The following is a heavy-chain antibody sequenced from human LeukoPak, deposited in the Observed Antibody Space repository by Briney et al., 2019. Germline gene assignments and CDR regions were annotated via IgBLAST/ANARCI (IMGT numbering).Heavy chain of an antibody. V-gene: IGHV1-69*13. Sequence: GASVKVSCKASGGTFSSYAISWVRQAPGQGLEWMGGIIPIFGTANYAQKFQGRVTITADESTSTAYMELSSLRSEDTAVYYCARDASKVAIFGVVIQHDAFDIWGQGTMVTVSS. J-gene: IGHJ3*02. CDR2: IIPIFGTA. CDR1: GGTFSSYA. CDR3: ARDASKVAIFGVVIQHDAFDI. D-gene: IGHD3-3*01.